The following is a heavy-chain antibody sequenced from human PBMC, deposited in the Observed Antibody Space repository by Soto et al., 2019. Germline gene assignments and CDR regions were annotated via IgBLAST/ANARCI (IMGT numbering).Heavy chain of an antibody. V-gene: IGHV1-69*01. Sequence: QEQLVQSGAEVKKPGSSVKVSCKASGGIFSSYAISWVRQAPGQGLEWMGGIIPIFGTANYAQKFQGRVTITADEYTNTADMDLRSLKSEDTAIYYCARGGRGYVWFNEFWGQGTLVTVSS. J-gene: IGHJ4*02. CDR3: ARGGRGYVWFNEF. CDR1: GGIFSSYA. D-gene: IGHD3-16*01. CDR2: IIPIFGTA.